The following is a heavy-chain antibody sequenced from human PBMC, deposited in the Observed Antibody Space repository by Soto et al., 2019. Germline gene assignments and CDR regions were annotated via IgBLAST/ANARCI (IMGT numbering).Heavy chain of an antibody. J-gene: IGHJ4*02. Sequence: PEETLSLTCTVSVGSISSYYWSWIRQPPGKGLEWIGYIYYSGSTNYNPSLKSRVTISVDTSKNQFSLKLSSVTAADTAVYYGQRGGYSYGYGYCGQVTLVTVSS. V-gene: IGHV4-59*01. CDR3: QRGGYSYGYGY. D-gene: IGHD5-18*01. CDR2: IYYSGST. CDR1: VGSISSYY.